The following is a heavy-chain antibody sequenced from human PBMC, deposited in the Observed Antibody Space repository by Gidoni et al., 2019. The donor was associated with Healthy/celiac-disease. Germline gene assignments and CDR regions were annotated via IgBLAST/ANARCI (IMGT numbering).Heavy chain of an antibody. CDR1: VGSIRSGGYY. Sequence: QVQLQESGPGLVQPLQTMSLTSTFTVGSIRSGGYYWSWIRQHPGKGLKWIGYIYYSGSTYSNPSLKSRVTISVDTSKNQFSLKLSSVTAADTAVYYCARVSPYCDNGSNIDYWGQGTLVTVSS. D-gene: IGHD4-17*01. V-gene: IGHV4-31*03. CDR3: ARVSPYCDNGSNIDY. J-gene: IGHJ4*02. CDR2: IYYSGST.